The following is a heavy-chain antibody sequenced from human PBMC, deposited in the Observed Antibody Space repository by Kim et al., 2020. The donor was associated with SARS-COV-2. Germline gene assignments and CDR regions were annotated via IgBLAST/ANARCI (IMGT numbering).Heavy chain of an antibody. D-gene: IGHD6-13*01. CDR3: VMGIAAS. V-gene: IGHV3-23*01. CDR2: IASGGVST. J-gene: IGHJ5*02. Sequence: GGSLRLSCAASGFTFSTSAMNWVRQAPGKGLEWVSGIASGGVSTKYADSVKGRFTISRDNSKNTLYLQMTSLRVEDTAVYYCVMGIAASWGQGPLVTVSS. CDR1: GFTFSTSA.